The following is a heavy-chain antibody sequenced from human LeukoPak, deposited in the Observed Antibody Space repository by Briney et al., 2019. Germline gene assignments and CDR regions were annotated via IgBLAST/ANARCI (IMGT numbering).Heavy chain of an antibody. J-gene: IGHJ5*01. CDR2: IKQDGSEK. D-gene: IGHD3-10*01. CDR3: AWRSGSWFDS. V-gene: IGHV3-7*03. Sequence: PGGSLRLSCAASGFTFSNYWMSWVRQAPGKGLEWVATIKQDGSEKSYADSVKGRFTISRDNAQNSMYLQMNSLRAEDTAAYYRAWRSGSWFDSWGQGTLVPVS. CDR1: GFTFSNYW.